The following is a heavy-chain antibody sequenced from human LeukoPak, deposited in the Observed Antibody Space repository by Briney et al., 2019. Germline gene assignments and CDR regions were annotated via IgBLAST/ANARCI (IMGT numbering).Heavy chain of an antibody. CDR1: GFAFSSYA. J-gene: IGHJ4*02. CDR3: ARSDGGFDY. Sequence: PGGSLRLSCAASGFAFSSYAMSWVRRAPGKGLEWVSAISGSGGSTYYADSVKGRFTISRDNAKNTVYLQMNSLRAEDTAVYYCARSDGGFDYWGQGTLVTVSA. D-gene: IGHD5-24*01. CDR2: ISGSGGST. V-gene: IGHV3-23*01.